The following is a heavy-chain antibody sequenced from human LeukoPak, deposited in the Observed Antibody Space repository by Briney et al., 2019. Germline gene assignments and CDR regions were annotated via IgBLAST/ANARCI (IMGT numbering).Heavy chain of an antibody. CDR2: IRYDGSNK. D-gene: IGHD6-6*01. CDR3: VRARLLAAPFFDY. J-gene: IGHJ4*02. Sequence: GGSLRLSCAASGFTFSSYGMHWVRQAPGKGLEWVAFIRYDGSNKYYADSVKGRFTISRDNSKNTLYLQMNSLRAEDTAVYYCVRARLLAAPFFDYWGQGTLVTVSS. CDR1: GFTFSSYG. V-gene: IGHV3-30*02.